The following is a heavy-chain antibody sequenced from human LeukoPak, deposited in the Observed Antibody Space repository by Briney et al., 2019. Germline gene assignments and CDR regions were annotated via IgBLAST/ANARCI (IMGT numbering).Heavy chain of an antibody. D-gene: IGHD6-19*01. V-gene: IGHV4-59*08. CDR3: ASRSGTRGGLDY. Sequence: SETLPLTCTVSGGSISSYYWSWIRQPPGKGLEWIGYIYYSGSTNYNPSLKSRVTISVDTSKDQFSLKLSSVTAADTAVYYCASRSGTRGGLDYWGQGTLVTVSS. CDR2: IYYSGST. J-gene: IGHJ4*02. CDR1: GGSISSYY.